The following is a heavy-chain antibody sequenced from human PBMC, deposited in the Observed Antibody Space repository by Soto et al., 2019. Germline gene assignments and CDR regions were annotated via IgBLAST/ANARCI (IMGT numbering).Heavy chain of an antibody. J-gene: IGHJ6*03. CDR2: ISSSDSTI. Sequence: GGSLRLSCGASGFTFSDYYMSWIRQAPGKGLEWVSYISSSDSTIYYADSVKGRFTISRDNAKNSLYLQMNSLRAEDTAVYYCAREIVLMVYAGPYYYYMDVWGKGTTVTVSS. CDR3: AREIVLMVYAGPYYYYMDV. V-gene: IGHV3-11*01. CDR1: GFTFSDYY. D-gene: IGHD2-8*01.